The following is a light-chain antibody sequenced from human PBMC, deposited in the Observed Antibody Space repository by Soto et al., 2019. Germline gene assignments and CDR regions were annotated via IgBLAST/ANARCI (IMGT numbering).Light chain of an antibody. CDR3: QQYGGSPFT. CDR1: PSVSNIY. Sequence: LVLTQSPGTLSLSPGETATLSCRASPSVSNIYLAWYQQKPGQAPRLLIYDASSRATGIPDRFSGGGSGTEFALTISRLETDDSAVYYCQQYGGSPFTFGPGTKVDIK. CDR2: DAS. J-gene: IGKJ3*01. V-gene: IGKV3-20*01.